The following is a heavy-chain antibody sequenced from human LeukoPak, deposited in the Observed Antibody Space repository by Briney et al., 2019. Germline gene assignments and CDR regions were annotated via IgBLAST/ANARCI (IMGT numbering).Heavy chain of an antibody. CDR3: AKGELLYDY. D-gene: IGHD2-21*02. V-gene: IGHV4-30-4*01. J-gene: IGHJ4*02. CDR2: IHYSGST. Sequence: SQTLSLTCTVSGGPFSSSDYYCSWIRQPPGKGLEWIGYIHYSGSTFYNPSLKSRVTISVDTSKNQFSLKLNSVTAADTAVYYCAKGELLYDYWGQGTLVTVSS. CDR1: GGPFSSSDYY.